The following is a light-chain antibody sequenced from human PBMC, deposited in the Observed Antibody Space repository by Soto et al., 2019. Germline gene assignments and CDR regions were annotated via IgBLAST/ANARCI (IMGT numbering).Light chain of an antibody. CDR3: QQYGSSPST. CDR1: QSVSSSY. CDR2: GAS. V-gene: IGKV3-20*01. Sequence: ENVLTQSPGTLSLSPGERATLSCRASQSVSSSYLGWHQQKPGQAPRLLIYGASSRATGIPDRFSGSGSGTAFTLTISRLEPEDFAVYYCQQYGSSPSTFGQGTKVEIK. J-gene: IGKJ1*01.